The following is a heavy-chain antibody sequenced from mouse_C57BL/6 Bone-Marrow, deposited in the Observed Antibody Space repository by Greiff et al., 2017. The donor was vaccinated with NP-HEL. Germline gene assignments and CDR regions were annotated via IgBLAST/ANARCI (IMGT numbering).Heavy chain of an antibody. CDR2: IYPGSGST. J-gene: IGHJ2*01. Sequence: VQLQQPGAELVKPGASVKMSCKASGYTFTSYWITWVKQRPGQGLEWIGGIYPGSGSTNYNEKFKSKATLTVDTSSSTAYMQLSSLTSEDSAVYYCARFHITTVVYFDYWGQGTTLTVSS. D-gene: IGHD1-1*01. CDR1: GYTFTSYW. CDR3: ARFHITTVVYFDY. V-gene: IGHV1-55*01.